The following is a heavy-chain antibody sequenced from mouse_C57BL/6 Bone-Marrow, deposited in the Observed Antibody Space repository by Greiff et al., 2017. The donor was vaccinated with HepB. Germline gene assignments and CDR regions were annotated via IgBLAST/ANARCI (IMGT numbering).Heavy chain of an antibody. V-gene: IGHV1-59*01. CDR2: IDPSDSYT. CDR3: GVGDWFAY. Sequence: QVQLQQPGAELVRPGTSVKLSCKASGYTFTSYWMHWVKQRPGQGLEWIGVIDPSDSYTNYNQKFKGKATLTVDTSSSTAYMQLSSLTSEDSAVDYCGVGDWFAYWGQGTLVTVSA. J-gene: IGHJ3*01. CDR1: GYTFTSYW.